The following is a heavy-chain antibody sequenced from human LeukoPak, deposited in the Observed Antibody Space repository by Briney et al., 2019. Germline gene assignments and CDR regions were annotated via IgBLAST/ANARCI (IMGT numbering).Heavy chain of an antibody. V-gene: IGHV3-23*01. CDR2: ISGSGGNT. CDR3: AKDRSYYYGSGSYSYFDY. D-gene: IGHD3-10*01. J-gene: IGHJ4*02. Sequence: GGSLRLSCAASGFTFSSYAMNWVRQVPGKGLEWVSAISGSGGNTYYADSVKGRFTISRDNSKNTLYLQMNSLRAEDTAVYYCAKDRSYYYGSGSYSYFDYWGQGTLVTVSS. CDR1: GFTFSSYA.